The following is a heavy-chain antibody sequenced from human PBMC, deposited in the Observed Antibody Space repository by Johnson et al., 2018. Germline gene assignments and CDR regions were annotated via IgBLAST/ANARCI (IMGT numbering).Heavy chain of an antibody. CDR3: AREAYSSGRAGIFAI. CDR1: GVTLSNCI. Sequence: QVQLLETGGGVVQPGTSLRLSCGVSGVTLSNCIMHWVRQAPGKGLEWVALISHAEIDKQYGDSAKDRFTISRDISKNTVYLQMNSLRDEDTAVYYCAREAYSSGRAGIFAIWGQGTMVTVSS. J-gene: IGHJ3*02. V-gene: IGHV3-30-3*01. CDR2: ISHAEIDK. D-gene: IGHD3-22*01.